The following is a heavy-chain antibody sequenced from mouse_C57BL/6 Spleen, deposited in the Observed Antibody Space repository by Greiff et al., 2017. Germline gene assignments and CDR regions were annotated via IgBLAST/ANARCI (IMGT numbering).Heavy chain of an antibody. J-gene: IGHJ4*01. Sequence: VQLQQPGAELVKPGASVTLSCKASGYTFTSYCMHWVKQSPGQGLEWIGMIHPNSGSNNYNEKFKSKATLTVDKSSSTAYMQLSSLTSEDSAVYYCAKIYYYGSSPSDYAMDDWGQGTSVTVSS. D-gene: IGHD1-1*01. CDR3: AKIYYYGSSPSDYAMDD. CDR1: GYTFTSYC. V-gene: IGHV1-64*01. CDR2: IHPNSGSN.